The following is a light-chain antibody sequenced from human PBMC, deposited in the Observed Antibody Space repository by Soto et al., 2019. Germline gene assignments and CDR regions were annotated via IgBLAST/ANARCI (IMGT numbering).Light chain of an antibody. CDR1: QSVSSN. Sequence: EIVMTQSPATLSVSPGERATLSCRASQSVSSNLAWYQQKVGQAPRLLIYDASTGATGVPARFSGSGSGTEFTLTISSLQSEDFAVYYCQQYSNWPETFGQGTKVDI. V-gene: IGKV3-15*01. J-gene: IGKJ1*01. CDR3: QQYSNWPET. CDR2: DAS.